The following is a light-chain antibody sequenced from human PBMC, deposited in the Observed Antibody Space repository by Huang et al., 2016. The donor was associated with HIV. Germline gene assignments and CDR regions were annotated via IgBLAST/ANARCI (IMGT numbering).Light chain of an antibody. V-gene: IGKV1-33*01. CDR2: DSS. J-gene: IGKJ1*01. CDR1: QDIRKY. CDR3: QQYDNLYI. Sequence: DIQMTQSPSSLSASVGDRVTITCQASQDIRKYLNWYQQKPGGAPKLLIDDSSNLEGGVPSRFSGSGSGTNFTFTISSLHPEDIATYYCQQYDNLYIFGQGTKVEIK.